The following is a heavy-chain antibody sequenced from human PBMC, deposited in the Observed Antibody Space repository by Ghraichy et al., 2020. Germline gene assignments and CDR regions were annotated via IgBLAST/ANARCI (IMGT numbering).Heavy chain of an antibody. CDR2: IIPILGIA. D-gene: IGHD6-19*01. V-gene: IGHV1-69*02. J-gene: IGHJ4*02. CDR1: GGTFSSYT. Sequence: SVKVSCKASGGTFSSYTISWVRQAPGQGLEWMGRIIPILGIANYAQKFQGRVTITADKSTSTAYMELSSLRSEDTAVYYCARGVVGAVAGTLNYWGQGTLVTVSS. CDR3: ARGVVGAVAGTLNY.